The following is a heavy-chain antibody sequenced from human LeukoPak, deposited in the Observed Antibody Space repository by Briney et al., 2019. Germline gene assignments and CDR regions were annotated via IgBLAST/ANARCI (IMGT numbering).Heavy chain of an antibody. CDR2: IYTSGST. CDR3: ARTKAYYGNFDY. V-gene: IGHV4-4*07. CDR1: GGSINTHY. J-gene: IGHJ4*02. D-gene: IGHD3-22*01. Sequence: SETLSLTCTVSGGSINTHYWSWIRQPAGKGLEWIGRIYTSGSTNYNPSLKSRVTMSVDTSKNQFSLKLSSVTAADTAVYYCARTKAYYGNFDYWGQGTLVTVSS.